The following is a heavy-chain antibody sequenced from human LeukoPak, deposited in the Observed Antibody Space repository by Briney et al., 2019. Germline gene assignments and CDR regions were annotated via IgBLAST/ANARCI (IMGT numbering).Heavy chain of an antibody. CDR3: ASALQGGFDY. CDR2: IYYSGST. CDR1: GGSNSSYY. V-gene: IGHV4-59*01. J-gene: IGHJ4*02. Sequence: PSETLSLTCSVSGGSNSSYYWTWVRQPPGKGLEWIGYIYYSGSTNYNPSLKSRVTMSIDTSKNQFSLQLSSVTAADTAVYYCASALQGGFDYWGQGTLVTVSS. D-gene: IGHD2-15*01.